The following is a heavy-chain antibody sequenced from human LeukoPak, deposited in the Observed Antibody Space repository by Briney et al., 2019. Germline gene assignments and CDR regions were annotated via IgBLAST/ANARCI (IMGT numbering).Heavy chain of an antibody. D-gene: IGHD3-22*01. J-gene: IGHJ3*02. CDR3: ARGYNSGYYYFGAFDI. Sequence: SETLSLTCTVSGGSISSGDYYWSWIRQPPGKGLEWIGYIYYSGSTYYNPSLESRVTISVDMSKNQFSLKLSSVTAADTAVYYCARGYNSGYYYFGAFDIWGQGTMVTVSS. CDR1: GGSISSGDYY. CDR2: IYYSGST. V-gene: IGHV4-30-4*08.